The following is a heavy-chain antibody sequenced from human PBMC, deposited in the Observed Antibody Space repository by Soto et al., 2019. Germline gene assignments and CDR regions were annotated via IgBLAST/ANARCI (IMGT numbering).Heavy chain of an antibody. CDR1: GFTFSNYW. J-gene: IGHJ4*02. V-gene: IGHV3-74*01. CDR2: INEDESNT. D-gene: IGHD3-3*01. Sequence: EVQLVESGGGLVQPGGSLRLSCATSGFTFSNYWMHWVRQAPGKGPVWVSRINEDESNTNYADSVKGRFTISRDNAKYTLYLQMNSLRTQDTAVYYCARGQFLDYWGQGARVTVSS. CDR3: ARGQFLDY.